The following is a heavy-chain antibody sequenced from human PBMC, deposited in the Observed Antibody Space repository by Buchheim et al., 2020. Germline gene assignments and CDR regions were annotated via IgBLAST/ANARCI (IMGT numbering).Heavy chain of an antibody. CDR1: GFSLTTYG. V-gene: IGHV3-23*04. D-gene: IGHD6-19*01. J-gene: IGHJ4*02. CDR2: INGDAT. CDR3: GKESLSRGWYTIEH. Sequence: DVQLVESGGGLVQPEGSLRLSCAASGFSLTTYGMSWVRQAPGKGLEWVSAINGDATYYADSVKGRFTTSIDRSKYTVYLQANSLRADDTAVYYCGKESLSRGWYTIEHWGQGTL.